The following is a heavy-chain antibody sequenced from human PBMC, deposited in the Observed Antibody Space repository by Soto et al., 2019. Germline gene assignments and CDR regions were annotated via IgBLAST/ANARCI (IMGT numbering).Heavy chain of an antibody. CDR2: IDSGGGST. CDR1: GFSFSNYA. Sequence: EVQLLVSGGGSVQPGGSLRLSCAASGFSFSNYAMSWVRQAPGTGLEWVSAIDSGGGSTYYAASVKGRFSISRDNSMNTLYLQMNSLRAEDTAIYYCTKEHSNYPDNWFDPSGQGTLVTVSS. J-gene: IGHJ5*02. D-gene: IGHD4-4*01. V-gene: IGHV3-23*01. CDR3: TKEHSNYPDNWFDP.